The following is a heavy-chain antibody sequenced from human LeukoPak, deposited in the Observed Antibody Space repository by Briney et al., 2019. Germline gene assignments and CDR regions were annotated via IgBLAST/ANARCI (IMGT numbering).Heavy chain of an antibody. J-gene: IGHJ4*02. CDR2: INHSGST. CDR3: ARGWDIVVVPAAIGDPFDY. Sequence: SETLSLSCAVYGGSFSGYYWSWIRQPPGKGLEWIGEINHSGSTNYNPSLKSRVNISVDTSKNQFSLKLSSVTAADTAVYYCARGWDIVVVPAAIGDPFDYWGQGNLVTVSS. D-gene: IGHD2-2*01. CDR1: GGSFSGYY. V-gene: IGHV4-34*01.